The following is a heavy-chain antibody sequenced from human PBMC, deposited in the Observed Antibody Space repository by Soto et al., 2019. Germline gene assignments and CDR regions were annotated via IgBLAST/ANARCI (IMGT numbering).Heavy chain of an antibody. D-gene: IGHD3-16*02. CDR2: ISSSGSTI. V-gene: IGHV3-48*03. Sequence: EVQLLESGGGLVQPGESLRLSCAASGFTFSSYEMNWVRQAPGKGLEWLSYISSSGSTIYYADSVKGRFTISRDNAKNSLYLQMNSLRAEDTAVYYCARDSMITFGGVIDLYYYYGMDVWGQGTTVTVSS. CDR1: GFTFSSYE. J-gene: IGHJ6*02. CDR3: ARDSMITFGGVIDLYYYYGMDV.